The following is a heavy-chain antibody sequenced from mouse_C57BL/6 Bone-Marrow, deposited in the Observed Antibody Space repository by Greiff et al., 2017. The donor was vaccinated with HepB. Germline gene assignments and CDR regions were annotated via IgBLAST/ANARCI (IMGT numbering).Heavy chain of an antibody. CDR1: GYTFTSYW. V-gene: IGHV1-69*01. Sequence: QVQLQQPGAELVMPGASVKLSCKASGYTFTSYWMHWVKQRPGQGLEWIGEIDPSDSYTNYNQKFKGKSTLTVDKSSSTAYMQLSSLTSEDSAVYYCARGGYDYAMDYWGQATSVTVSS. CDR3: ARGGYDYAMDY. J-gene: IGHJ4*01. D-gene: IGHD2-2*01. CDR2: IDPSDSYT.